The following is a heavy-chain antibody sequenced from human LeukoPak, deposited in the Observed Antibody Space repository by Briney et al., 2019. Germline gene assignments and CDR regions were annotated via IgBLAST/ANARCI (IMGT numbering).Heavy chain of an antibody. J-gene: IGHJ6*03. Sequence: GASVKVSCKASGGTFSSYAISWVRQAPGQGLEWMGGIIPIFGTANYAQKFQGRVTITADESTSTAYMELSSLRSEDTAVYYCARGGYYDILTGYYPNYYYMDVWGKGTTVTVSS. CDR2: IIPIFGTA. CDR3: ARGGYYDILTGYYPNYYYMDV. V-gene: IGHV1-69*01. CDR1: GGTFSSYA. D-gene: IGHD3-9*01.